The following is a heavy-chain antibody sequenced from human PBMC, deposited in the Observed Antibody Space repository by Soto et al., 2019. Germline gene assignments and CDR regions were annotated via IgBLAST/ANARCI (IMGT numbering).Heavy chain of an antibody. J-gene: IGHJ3*02. CDR2: IHHSGSA. Sequence: QVQLQESGPGLVKPSGTLSLTCAVSGGSVSSSNWWSWVRQSPGKGLEWMGEIHHSGSAHYNPSLKSRATISLDKSKNQFSLRLTSVTAADTAVYYCARVPGVVVSADDAFDIWGPGTRVIVSS. V-gene: IGHV4-4*02. CDR3: ARVPGVVVSADDAFDI. D-gene: IGHD2-21*02. CDR1: GGSVSSSNW.